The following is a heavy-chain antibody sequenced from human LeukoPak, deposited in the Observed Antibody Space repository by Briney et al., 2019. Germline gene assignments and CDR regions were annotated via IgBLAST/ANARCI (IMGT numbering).Heavy chain of an antibody. CDR3: ARDYGSQHPIDY. CDR2: INPNSGGT. D-gene: IGHD1-1*01. Sequence: ASVKVSCKASGYTYTGYYMHWVRQAPGQALEWMGWINPNSGGTNYAQKLQARVTMTRDTSISTAYMELSRLRSDDTAMYYCARDYGSQHPIDYWGQGTLVTVSS. J-gene: IGHJ4*02. V-gene: IGHV1-2*02. CDR1: GYTYTGYY.